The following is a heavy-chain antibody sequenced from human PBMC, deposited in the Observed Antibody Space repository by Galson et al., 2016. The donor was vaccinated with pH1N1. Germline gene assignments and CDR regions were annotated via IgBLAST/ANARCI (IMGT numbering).Heavy chain of an antibody. CDR2: INPTTDST. Sequence: SVKVSCKASGYSFTDYYIHWVRQAPGQGLEWMGIINPTTDSTSYAQKFQGRVTVTRDTSATTVYLDLSRLRSDDTAVYYCARDPTPTTGPLFSFFYGMDVWGQGTTVTVSS. D-gene: IGHD4-17*01. CDR1: GYSFTDYY. V-gene: IGHV1-46*01. J-gene: IGHJ6*02. CDR3: ARDPTPTTGPLFSFFYGMDV.